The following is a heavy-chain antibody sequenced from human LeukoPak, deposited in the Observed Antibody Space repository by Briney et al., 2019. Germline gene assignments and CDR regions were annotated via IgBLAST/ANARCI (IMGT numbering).Heavy chain of an antibody. J-gene: IGHJ6*03. V-gene: IGHV1-8*01. CDR3: ARLCSSSWYTYYYYYYMDV. D-gene: IGHD6-13*01. CDR1: GYTFTSYD. CDR2: MNPNSGTT. Sequence: RASVKVSCKASGYTFTSYDINWVRQATGQGLEWMGWMNPNSGTTGYAQKFQGRVTMTRNTSISTAYMELSSLRSEDTAVYYCARLCSSSWYTYYYYYYMDVWGKGTTVTVSS.